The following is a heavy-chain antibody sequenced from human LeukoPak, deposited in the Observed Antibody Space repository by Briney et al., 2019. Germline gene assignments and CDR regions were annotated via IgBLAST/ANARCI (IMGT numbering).Heavy chain of an antibody. D-gene: IGHD1-14*01. CDR3: ARYRNEALFAFDI. V-gene: IGHV4-59*01. CDR1: GVSISSYY. J-gene: IGHJ3*02. Sequence: SETLSLTCTVSGVSISSYYWTWIRQPPGKGLEWIGYIYYSGSTNYNPSLKSRVTISVDTSKNQFSLKLNSVTAADTAVYYCARYRNEALFAFDIWGQGTMVTVSS. CDR2: IYYSGST.